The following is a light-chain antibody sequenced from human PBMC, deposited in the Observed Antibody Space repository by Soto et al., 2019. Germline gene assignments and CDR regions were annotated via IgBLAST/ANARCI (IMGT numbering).Light chain of an antibody. J-gene: IGKJ1*01. CDR3: QQNGSSPWT. CDR1: QSFNSIY. Sequence: EIVLTQSPGILSLSPGERATLSCRASQSFNSIYLAWYQQKPGHAPRLLIYGASSRATGIPDRVSGSGSGTDLTLTRRGLEAEDFAVYYWQQNGSSPWTFGQGTKVDIK. CDR2: GAS. V-gene: IGKV3-20*01.